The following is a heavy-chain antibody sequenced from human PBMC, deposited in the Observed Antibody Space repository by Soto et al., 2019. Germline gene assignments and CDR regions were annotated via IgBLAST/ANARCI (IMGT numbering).Heavy chain of an antibody. CDR1: GFTFTRYS. Sequence: PGWSLRLSCAASGFTFTRYSMNLVRQAPGKGLEWVSSISSTTNYIYYGDSMKGRFTISRENAKNSLYLEMNSLRAEDTAVYYCARESEDLTSNFDYWGQGTLVTVSS. J-gene: IGHJ4*02. CDR2: ISSTTNYI. V-gene: IGHV3-21*06. CDR3: ARESEDLTSNFDY.